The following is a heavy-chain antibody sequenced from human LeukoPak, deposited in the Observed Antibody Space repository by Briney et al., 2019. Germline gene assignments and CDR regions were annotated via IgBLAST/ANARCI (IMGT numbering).Heavy chain of an antibody. CDR3: ARDVSSWLDN. J-gene: IGHJ4*02. CDR2: IYYSGTT. CDR1: GGSISSYY. D-gene: IGHD6-13*01. Sequence: SETLSLTCTVSGGSISSYYWNWIRQPPGKGLEWIGFIYYSGTTNYNPSLKSRVTISVDTSKNQFSLKVSSVTAADTAVYYCARDVSSWLDNWGQGTLVTVSS. V-gene: IGHV4-59*01.